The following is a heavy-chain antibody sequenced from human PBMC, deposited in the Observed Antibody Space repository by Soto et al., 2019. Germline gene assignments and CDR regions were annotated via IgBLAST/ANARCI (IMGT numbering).Heavy chain of an antibody. D-gene: IGHD6-13*01. Sequence: QVQLVQSGAEVKKPGSSVKVSCKASGGTFSSYTISWVRQAPGQGLEWMGRIIPILGIANYAQKFQGRVTITADKSTSTAYMELSSLRSADTAVYYCATHSRGSSWYEDFQHWGQGTLVTVSS. CDR3: ATHSRGSSWYEDFQH. CDR2: IIPILGIA. J-gene: IGHJ1*01. CDR1: GGTFSSYT. V-gene: IGHV1-69*02.